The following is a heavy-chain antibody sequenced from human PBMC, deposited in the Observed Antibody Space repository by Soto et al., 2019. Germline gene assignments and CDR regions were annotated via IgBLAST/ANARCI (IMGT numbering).Heavy chain of an antibody. J-gene: IGHJ6*02. CDR2: INHSGST. Sequence: PSETLSLTCAVYGGSFSGYYWSWIRQPPGKGLEWIGEINHSGSTNYNPSLKSRVTISVDTSKNQFSLKLSSVTAADTAVYYCARGGWQQLVRYYYGMDVWGQGTTVTVSS. D-gene: IGHD6-13*01. CDR1: GGSFSGYY. V-gene: IGHV4-34*01. CDR3: ARGGWQQLVRYYYGMDV.